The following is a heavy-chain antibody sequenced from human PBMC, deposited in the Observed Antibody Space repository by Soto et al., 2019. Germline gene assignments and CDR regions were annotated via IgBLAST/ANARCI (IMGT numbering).Heavy chain of an antibody. J-gene: IGHJ6*02. D-gene: IGHD7-27*01. CDR1: GYNLTSYG. CDR2: ISAYNGNT. V-gene: IGHV1-18*04. Sequence: SVKVSCKASGYNLTSYGIRCVRHTPRQELEWMGWISAYNGNTNYAQKLQGRVTMTTDTSTSTAYMELRSLRSDDTAVYYCARVKAGEGYYSYYGMDVWGQGTTVTVSS. CDR3: ARVKAGEGYYSYYGMDV.